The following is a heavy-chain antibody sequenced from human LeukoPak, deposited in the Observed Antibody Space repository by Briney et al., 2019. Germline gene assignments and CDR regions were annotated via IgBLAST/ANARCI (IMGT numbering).Heavy chain of an antibody. CDR3: ARDTAMAPPYYFDY. CDR2: IYHSGST. CDR1: GGSISSSNW. V-gene: IGHV4-4*02. J-gene: IGHJ4*02. D-gene: IGHD5-18*01. Sequence: SETLSLTCAVSGGSISSSNWWSWVRQPPGKGLEWIGEIYHSGSTNYNPSLKSRVTISVDKSKNQFSLKLSSVTAADTAVYYCARDTAMAPPYYFDYWGQGTLVTVSS.